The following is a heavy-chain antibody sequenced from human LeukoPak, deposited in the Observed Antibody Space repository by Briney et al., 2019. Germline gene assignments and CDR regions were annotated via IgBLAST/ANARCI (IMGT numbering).Heavy chain of an antibody. J-gene: IGHJ5*02. CDR1: GGSFSGYY. Sequence: SETLSLTCAVYGGSFSGYYWSWIRQPPGKGLEWIGEINHSGSTNYNPSLKSRVTISVDTSKNQFSLKLSSVTAADTAVYYCARAPSGSYYGSWFDPWGQGTLVTVSS. CDR3: ARAPSGSYYGSWFDP. D-gene: IGHD1-26*01. V-gene: IGHV4-34*01. CDR2: INHSGST.